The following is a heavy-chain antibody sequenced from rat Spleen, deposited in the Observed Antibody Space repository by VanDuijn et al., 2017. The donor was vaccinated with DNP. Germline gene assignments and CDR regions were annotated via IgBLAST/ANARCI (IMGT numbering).Heavy chain of an antibody. CDR3: ATPGGYGYNYAMDA. J-gene: IGHJ4*01. CDR2: ITNSGDSV. CDR1: GVTFSDYD. V-gene: IGHV5S23*01. Sequence: EVHLVQSGGGLVQPGRSLKLSCVVSGVTFSDYDMAWVRQAPTKGLEWVASITNSGDSVYYRESVKGRFTISRDNAKSTLYLQMDSLRSEDTATYYCATPGGYGYNYAMDAWGQGTSVTVSS. D-gene: IGHD1-9*01.